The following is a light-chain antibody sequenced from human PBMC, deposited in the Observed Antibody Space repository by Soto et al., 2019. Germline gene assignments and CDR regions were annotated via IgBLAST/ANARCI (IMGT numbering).Light chain of an antibody. V-gene: IGLV1-47*02. CDR1: SSNIGYNY. CDR2: NNN. CDR3: SASDDSMRGWV. Sequence: QSVLTQPPSASGTPGQRVTISCSGSSSNIGYNYVYWYQQLPGTAPKLLIYNNNQRPSGVPDRFSGSTSGTSASLAISGLRSEDEDDYYCSASDDSMRGWVFGGGTKLTVL. J-gene: IGLJ3*02.